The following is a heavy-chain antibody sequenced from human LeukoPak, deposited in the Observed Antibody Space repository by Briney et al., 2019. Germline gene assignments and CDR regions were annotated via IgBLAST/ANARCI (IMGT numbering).Heavy chain of an antibody. CDR3: ARVEGSSAAAIDY. J-gene: IGHJ4*02. V-gene: IGHV3-53*01. Sequence: PGGSLRLSCAASGFTVSSNYMSWVRQAPGKGLEWVSVIYSGGSTYYADSVKGRFTISRDNSKNTLYLQMNSLRAEDTAVYYSARVEGSSAAAIDYWGQGTLVTVSS. CDR1: GFTVSSNY. CDR2: IYSGGST. D-gene: IGHD6-6*01.